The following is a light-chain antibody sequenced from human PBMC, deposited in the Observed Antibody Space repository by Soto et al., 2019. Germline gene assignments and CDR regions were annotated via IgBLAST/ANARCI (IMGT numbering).Light chain of an antibody. V-gene: IGLV2-14*01. Sequence: ALTQPASVSGSPGQSITISCTGTSSDVGGYNYVSWYKQHPGKAPKLMIYEVTNRPSGVSNRFSGSKSGNTASLTISGLQAEDEADYYRSSYTSSSTLYVFGTGTKVTVL. CDR3: SSYTSSSTLYV. CDR1: SSDVGGYNY. CDR2: EVT. J-gene: IGLJ1*01.